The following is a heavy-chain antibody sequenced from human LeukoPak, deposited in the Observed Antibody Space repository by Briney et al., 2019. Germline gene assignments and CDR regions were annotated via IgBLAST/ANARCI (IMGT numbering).Heavy chain of an antibody. CDR2: IIPIFGTA. D-gene: IGHD5-12*01. CDR3: ARDSHHSGYDMGY. J-gene: IGHJ4*02. Sequence: APVKVSCKASGGTFSSYAISWVRQAPGQGLEWMGGIIPIFGTANYAQKFQGRVMITADESTSTAYMELSSLRSEDTAVYYCARDSHHSGYDMGYWGQGTLVTVSS. CDR1: GGTFSSYA. V-gene: IGHV1-69*13.